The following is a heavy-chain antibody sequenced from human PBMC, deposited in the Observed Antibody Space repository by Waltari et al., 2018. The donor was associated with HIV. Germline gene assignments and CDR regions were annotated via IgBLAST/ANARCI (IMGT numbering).Heavy chain of an antibody. CDR3: ARVPFAGYWTPNNYFDP. Sequence: QVQLLQSGAEVKKPGASLRVSCMASGYTFTGYYIHWVRQAPGQGLEWVGYNNPHSGATNYAQTFEGRLTMTRDTSISTAYMDLSGLTFDDTAIYYCARVPFAGYWTPNNYFDPWGQGTLVTVSS. V-gene: IGHV1-2*02. CDR1: GYTFTGYY. D-gene: IGHD3-16*01. J-gene: IGHJ5*02. CDR2: NNPHSGAT.